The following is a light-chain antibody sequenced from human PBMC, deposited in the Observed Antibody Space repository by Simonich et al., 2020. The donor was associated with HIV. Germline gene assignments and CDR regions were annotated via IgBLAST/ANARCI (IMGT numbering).Light chain of an antibody. CDR2: EDN. J-gene: IGLJ7*01. CDR3: QSYDSSNHVV. V-gene: IGLV6-57*01. CDR1: SGSIAWNY. Sequence: NFMLTQPHSVSESPGTTVTISCTRSSGSIAWNYVQWYLQRPGSSPTTVIYEDNLRPSGVPDRFSGSIGSSSNSASLTISGLKTEDEADYYCQSYDSSNHVVFGGGTQLTVL.